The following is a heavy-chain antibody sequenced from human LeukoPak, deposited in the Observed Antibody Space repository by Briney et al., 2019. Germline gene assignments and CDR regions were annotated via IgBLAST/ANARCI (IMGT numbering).Heavy chain of an antibody. CDR1: GDSFSNNSAV. J-gene: IGHJ4*02. Sequence: SQTLSLTCAISGDSFSNNSAVWNWIRQSPSRGLEWLGRTYYRSKWYNDYGASVKSRITVDPDTSKNQFSLQLNSVTPEDTAVYYCVRSQYWRFDDWGQGTLVTVSS. V-gene: IGHV6-1*01. D-gene: IGHD2-8*02. CDR2: TYYRSKWYN. CDR3: VRSQYWRFDD.